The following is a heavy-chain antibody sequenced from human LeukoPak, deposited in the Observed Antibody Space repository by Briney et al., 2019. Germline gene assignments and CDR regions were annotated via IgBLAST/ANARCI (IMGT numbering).Heavy chain of an antibody. CDR3: AKLYCSSASCYFPYHYYGLDL. J-gene: IGHJ6*02. Sequence: ASVKVSRKVSGYTLTELSIHWVRQAPGKGLEWMGGFDPEDGETVYAQKFQGRVTMTEDTSADTAYMELSSLRFEDTAVYYCAKLYCSSASCYFPYHYYGLDLWGQGTTVTVSS. CDR1: GYTLTELS. CDR2: FDPEDGET. D-gene: IGHD2-2*01. V-gene: IGHV1-24*01.